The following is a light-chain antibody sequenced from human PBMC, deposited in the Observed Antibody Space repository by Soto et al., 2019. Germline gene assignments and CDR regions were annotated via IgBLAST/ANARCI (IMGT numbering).Light chain of an antibody. Sequence: QSVLTQPASVSGSPGQSITTSCTGTSSGVGGYNYVSWYQQHPGKAPKLMIYDVSNRPSGVSNRSSGSKSGNTASLTISGLQAEDEADYYCSSYTSSSTLEVFGTGTKVTVL. V-gene: IGLV2-14*01. CDR1: SSGVGGYNY. CDR2: DVS. J-gene: IGLJ1*01. CDR3: SSYTSSSTLEV.